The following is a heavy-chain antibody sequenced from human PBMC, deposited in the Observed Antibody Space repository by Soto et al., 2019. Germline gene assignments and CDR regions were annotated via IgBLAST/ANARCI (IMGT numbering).Heavy chain of an antibody. Sequence: SETLSLTCTVSGGSISSYYWSWIRQPPGKGLEWIGYIYYSGSTNYNPSLKSRVTISVDTSKNQFSLKLSSVTAADTAVYYCARYRGFLEWSYRDVWGQGTRVTVSS. CDR1: GGSISSYY. D-gene: IGHD3-3*01. CDR3: ARYRGFLEWSYRDV. V-gene: IGHV4-59*01. J-gene: IGHJ6*03. CDR2: IYYSGST.